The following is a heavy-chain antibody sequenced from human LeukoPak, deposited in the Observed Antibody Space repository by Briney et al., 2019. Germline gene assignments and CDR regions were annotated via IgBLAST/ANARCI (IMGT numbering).Heavy chain of an antibody. Sequence: GGSLRLSCAASGFTFSSYGMHWVRQAPGKGLEWVAFIRYDGSNKYYADSVKGRFTISRDNSKNTLYLQMNSLRAEDTAVYYCAKDNEGAATGAFDIWGQGTMVTVSS. CDR2: IRYDGSNK. CDR1: GFTFSSYG. J-gene: IGHJ3*02. CDR3: AKDNEGAATGAFDI. V-gene: IGHV3-30*02. D-gene: IGHD6-13*01.